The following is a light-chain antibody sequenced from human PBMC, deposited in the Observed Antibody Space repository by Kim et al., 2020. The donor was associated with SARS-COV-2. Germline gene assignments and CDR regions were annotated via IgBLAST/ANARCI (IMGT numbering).Light chain of an antibody. V-gene: IGLV6-57*03. CDR3: QSYDKNNGGV. CDR2: ETN. Sequence: FMLTQPHSVSESPGKTVTISCTRSSGSIASNFVQWYQQRPGSAPTTVIYETNLRPSGVPDRFSASIDSSSNSASLTVSGLKTEDAADYYCQSYDKNNGGVFGGGTQLTVL. J-gene: IGLJ3*02. CDR1: SGSIASNF.